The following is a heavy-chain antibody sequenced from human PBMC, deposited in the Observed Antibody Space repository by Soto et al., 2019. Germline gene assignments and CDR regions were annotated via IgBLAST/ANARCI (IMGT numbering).Heavy chain of an antibody. Sequence: QVQLVQSGAEVRKPGASVKVSCKASGYTFTNYGVSWVRQAPGQGLEWMGWIGGYKGNTNYAQKLQGRVTLTTDTSTSTAYMGLRSLRSDDTALYYCAPLTLDIGRPSGYWGQGTLVTVSS. CDR3: APLTLDIGRPSGY. CDR1: GYTFTNYG. D-gene: IGHD5-12*01. J-gene: IGHJ4*02. CDR2: IGGYKGNT. V-gene: IGHV1-18*01.